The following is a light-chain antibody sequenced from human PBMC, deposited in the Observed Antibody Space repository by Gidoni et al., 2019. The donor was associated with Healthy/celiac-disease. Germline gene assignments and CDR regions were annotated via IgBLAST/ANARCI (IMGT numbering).Light chain of an antibody. Sequence: SYELTQPPSVSVSPGQTASITCSGDKLGDKYACWYQQKSGQSPILVIYQDNKRPSGIPERFSGSNSGNTATLTISGTQAMDEADYYCQAWDSSTVEFGGGTKLTVL. CDR2: QDN. J-gene: IGLJ3*02. CDR3: QAWDSSTVE. CDR1: KLGDKY. V-gene: IGLV3-1*01.